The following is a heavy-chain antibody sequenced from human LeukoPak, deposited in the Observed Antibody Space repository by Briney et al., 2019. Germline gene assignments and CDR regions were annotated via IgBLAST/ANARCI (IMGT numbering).Heavy chain of an antibody. D-gene: IGHD1-7*01. Sequence: SETLSLTCAVYGGSFSGYYWSWIRQPPGKGLEWIGEINHSGSTNYNPSLKSRVTISVDTSENQFSLKLSSVTAADTAVYYCAREGNYPFDYWGQGTLVTVSS. CDR2: INHSGST. CDR1: GGSFSGYY. V-gene: IGHV4-34*01. CDR3: AREGNYPFDY. J-gene: IGHJ4*02.